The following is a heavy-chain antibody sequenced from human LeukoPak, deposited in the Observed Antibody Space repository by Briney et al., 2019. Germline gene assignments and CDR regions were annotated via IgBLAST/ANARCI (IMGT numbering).Heavy chain of an antibody. CDR3: ARVSTTVTTSWFDP. J-gene: IGHJ5*02. D-gene: IGHD4-17*01. CDR2: IYYSGST. V-gene: IGHV4-31*03. CDR1: GGSISSGGFY. Sequence: SQTLSLTCTVSGGSISSGGFYWRWIRQHPGKGLEWIAYIYYSGSTYYNPSLKSRVTVSVDTSKNQFSLTLSSVTAADTAVFYCARVSTTVTTSWFDPWGQGTLVTVSS.